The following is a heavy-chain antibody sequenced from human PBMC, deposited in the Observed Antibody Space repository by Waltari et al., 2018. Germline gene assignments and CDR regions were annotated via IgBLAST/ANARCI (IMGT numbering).Heavy chain of an antibody. CDR3: AKDKGAVAGYYFDY. V-gene: IGHV3-9*01. D-gene: IGHD6-19*01. CDR1: GFTLADYA. Sequence: EVQLVESGGGLVQPGRSLRLSCAASGFTLADYARHWVRQAPGKGLDGVSGICWNSGSIGYADSVKGRFTISRDNAKNSLFLKMNSLRAEDTALYYCAKDKGAVAGYYFDYWGQGTLVTVSS. J-gene: IGHJ4*02. CDR2: ICWNSGSI.